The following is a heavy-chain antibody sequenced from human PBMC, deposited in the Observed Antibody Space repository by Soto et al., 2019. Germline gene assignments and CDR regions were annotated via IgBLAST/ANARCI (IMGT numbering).Heavy chain of an antibody. Sequence: QVQLVQSGAEVKKPGASVKVSCKASGYTFTSYGISWVRQAPGQGLEWMGWISAYNGNTNYAQKLQGRVTMTTDTSKSTAYMELSSRRTDDTAMYYCARAVVKYYDSSGYYYGYYYYGMDVWGQGTTVTVSS. CDR1: GYTFTSYG. V-gene: IGHV1-18*01. D-gene: IGHD3-22*01. CDR3: ARAVVKYYDSSGYYYGYYYYGMDV. J-gene: IGHJ6*02. CDR2: ISAYNGNT.